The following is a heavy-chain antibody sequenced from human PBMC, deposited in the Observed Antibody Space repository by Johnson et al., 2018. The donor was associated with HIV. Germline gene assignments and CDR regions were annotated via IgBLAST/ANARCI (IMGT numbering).Heavy chain of an antibody. D-gene: IGHD5-18*01. V-gene: IGHV3-9*01. Sequence: EVQLVESGGGLVQPGGSLRLSCAASGFMFDDHAMHWVRQAPGLGPEWVSGISWNSVSRGYADSVQGRFTISRDNARNSLYLQMNSLRTEDTALYYCVKNIGGQEWLHNGFDVWGQGTMVTVSA. CDR2: ISWNSVSR. CDR3: VKNIGGQEWLHNGFDV. J-gene: IGHJ3*01. CDR1: GFMFDDHA.